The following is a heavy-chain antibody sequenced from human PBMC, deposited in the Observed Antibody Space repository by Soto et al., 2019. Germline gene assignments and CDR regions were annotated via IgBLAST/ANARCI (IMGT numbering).Heavy chain of an antibody. CDR3: ARGAMIENFDP. CDR2: ISAYNGDT. V-gene: IGHV1-18*01. D-gene: IGHD3-22*01. J-gene: IGHJ5*02. Sequence: ASVKVSCKASGYTFPSYGLSWVRQAPGQGLEWMGCISAYNGDTNYALKFQGRVTMTTDTSTSTAYMELRSLRYDDTAVYYCARGAMIENFDPWGQGTLVPSPQ. CDR1: GYTFPSYG.